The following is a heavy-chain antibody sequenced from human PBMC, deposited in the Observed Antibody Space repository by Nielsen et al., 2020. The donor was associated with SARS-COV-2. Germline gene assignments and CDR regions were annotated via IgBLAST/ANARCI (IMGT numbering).Heavy chain of an antibody. Sequence: GESLKISCAASGFTFSSYAMHWVRQAPGKGLEWVAVISYDGSNKYYADSVKGRFTISRDNSKNTLYLQMNSLRAEDTAVYYCARENTAMVYYNWFDPWGQGTLVTVSS. CDR3: ARENTAMVYYNWFDP. D-gene: IGHD5-18*01. CDR1: GFTFSSYA. CDR2: ISYDGSNK. J-gene: IGHJ5*02. V-gene: IGHV3-30-3*01.